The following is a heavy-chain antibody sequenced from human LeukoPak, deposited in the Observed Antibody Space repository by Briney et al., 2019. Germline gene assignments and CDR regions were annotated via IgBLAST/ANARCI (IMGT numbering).Heavy chain of an antibody. V-gene: IGHV3-30-3*01. CDR1: GFTFSSYA. D-gene: IGHD2-8*01. Sequence: GGSLRLSCAASGFTFSSYAMSWVRQAPGKGLEWVAVISYDGSNKYYADSVKGRFTISRDNSKNTLYLQMNSLGAEDTAVYYCARDQDCTNGVCLGRYFDLWGRGTLVTVSS. CDR3: ARDQDCTNGVCLGRYFDL. J-gene: IGHJ2*01. CDR2: ISYDGSNK.